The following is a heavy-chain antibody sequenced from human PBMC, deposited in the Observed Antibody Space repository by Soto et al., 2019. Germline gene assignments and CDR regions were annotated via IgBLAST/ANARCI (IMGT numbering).Heavy chain of an antibody. CDR3: ASHRRDGYNFYNWFDP. V-gene: IGHV1-69*13. CDR1: GGTFSSYA. D-gene: IGHD5-12*01. Sequence: SVKVSCKASGGTFSSYAISWVRQAPGQGLEWMGGIIPIFGTANYAQKFQGRVTITADESTSTAYMELSSLRSEDTAVYYCASHRRDGYNFYNWFDPWGQGTLVTSPQ. CDR2: IIPIFGTA. J-gene: IGHJ5*02.